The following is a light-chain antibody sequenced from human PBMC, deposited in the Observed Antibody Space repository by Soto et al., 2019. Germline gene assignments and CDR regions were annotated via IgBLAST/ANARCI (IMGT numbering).Light chain of an antibody. Sequence: DIQITQSPSSVSASVGDRVTITCRASQGIIDYLAWFQQKPGEAPKSLIYAASSLESGVPSRFSGSGSGTDFTLTISVLQPEDFGTYYCQQYKTYPFTFGQGTRLQIK. V-gene: IGKV1-16*01. CDR2: AAS. CDR1: QGIIDY. J-gene: IGKJ2*01. CDR3: QQYKTYPFT.